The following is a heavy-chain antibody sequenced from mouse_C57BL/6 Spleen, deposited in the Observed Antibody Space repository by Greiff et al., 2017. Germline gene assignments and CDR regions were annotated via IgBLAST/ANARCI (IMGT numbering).Heavy chain of an antibody. CDR3: ARRAGEAMDY. CDR1: GFTFSDYG. Sequence: EVQLQESGGGLVKPGGSLKLSCAASGFTFSDYGMHWVRQAPEKGLEWVAYISSGSSTNYYADTVKGRFTISRDNAKNTLFLQMTSLRSEDTAMYYCARRAGEAMDYWGQGTSVTVSS. CDR2: ISSGSSTN. V-gene: IGHV5-17*01. J-gene: IGHJ4*01.